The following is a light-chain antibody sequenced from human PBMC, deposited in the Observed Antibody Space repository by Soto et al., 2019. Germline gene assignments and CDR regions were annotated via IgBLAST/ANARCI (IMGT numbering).Light chain of an antibody. CDR2: GAS. Sequence: ETLMTQSPATLSASPGERVTLSCRASPSININLAWYQQKPGQAPRVLIYGASSRASGIPDRFSGSGSGTDFTLTISRLEHDDFAFYYCQQYHNWPPLTFGGGTRVEIK. CDR1: PSININ. J-gene: IGKJ4*01. V-gene: IGKV3D-15*01. CDR3: QQYHNWPPLT.